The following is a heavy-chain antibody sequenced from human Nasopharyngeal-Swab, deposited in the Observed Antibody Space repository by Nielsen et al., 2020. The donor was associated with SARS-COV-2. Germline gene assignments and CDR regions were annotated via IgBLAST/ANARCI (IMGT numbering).Heavy chain of an antibody. Sequence: SETLSLTCAVYGGSFSGYYWSWIRQPPGKGLEWIGEINHSGSTNYNPSLKSRVTISVDTSKNQFSLKLSSVTAADTAVYYCARDDKRYCTNGVCYMSGGMDVWGQGTTVTVSS. J-gene: IGHJ6*02. V-gene: IGHV4-34*01. CDR1: GGSFSGYY. CDR2: INHSGST. D-gene: IGHD2-8*01. CDR3: ARDDKRYCTNGVCYMSGGMDV.